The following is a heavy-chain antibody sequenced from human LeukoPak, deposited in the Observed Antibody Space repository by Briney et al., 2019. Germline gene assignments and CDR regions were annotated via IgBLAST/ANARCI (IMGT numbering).Heavy chain of an antibody. CDR3: VKEVGLSHSSSSWGYFDY. D-gene: IGHD6-13*01. CDR2: ISSNGGST. V-gene: IGHV3-64D*06. J-gene: IGHJ4*02. Sequence: PGGSLRLSCSASGFTFSSYAMHWVRQAPGKRLEYVSAISSNGGSTYYADSVKGRFTISRDNSKNTLYLQMSSLRAEDTAVYYCVKEVGLSHSSSSWGYFDYWGQGTLVTVSS. CDR1: GFTFSSYA.